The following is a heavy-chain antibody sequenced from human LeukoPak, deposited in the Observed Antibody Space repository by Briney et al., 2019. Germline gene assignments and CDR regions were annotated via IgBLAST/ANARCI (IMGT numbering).Heavy chain of an antibody. Sequence: PSETLSLTCAVYGGSSSGYYWSWIRQTPGKGLEWIGEINHSGSTNYNPSLKSRVTISVDASKNQFYLKVSSVTAADTAVYYCARGWINYDSYYYYMDVWGKGTTVTISS. J-gene: IGHJ6*03. V-gene: IGHV4-34*01. CDR2: INHSGST. CDR1: GGSSSGYY. D-gene: IGHD3-22*01. CDR3: ARGWINYDSYYYYMDV.